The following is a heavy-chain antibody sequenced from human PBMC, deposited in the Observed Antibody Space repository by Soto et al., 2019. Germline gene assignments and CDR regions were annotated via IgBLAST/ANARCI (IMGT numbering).Heavy chain of an antibody. Sequence: GASVKVSCKASGYTFTSYGISWVRQAPGQGLEWMGWISAYNGNTNYAQKLQGRVTMTTDTSTSTAYMELRSLRSDDTAVYYCVYCSSTSCYAGFDYWGQGTLVTVSS. CDR1: GYTFTSYG. CDR2: ISAYNGNT. D-gene: IGHD2-2*01. J-gene: IGHJ4*02. V-gene: IGHV1-18*01. CDR3: VYCSSTSCYAGFDY.